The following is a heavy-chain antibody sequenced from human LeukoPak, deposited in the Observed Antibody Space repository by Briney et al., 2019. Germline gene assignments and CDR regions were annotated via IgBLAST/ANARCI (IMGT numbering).Heavy chain of an antibody. D-gene: IGHD5-24*01. CDR3: GGSEDGYIDY. J-gene: IGHJ4*02. V-gene: IGHV3-74*01. CDR2: IKTDGTNT. CDR1: GFTFTRHW. Sequence: GGSLRLSCAASGFTFTRHWMHWVRQAPGKGLEWVSRIKTDGTNTIYADFVEGRSTISRDNARNTLYLQMSSLRAGDTAVYYCGGSEDGYIDYWGQGTLVTVSS.